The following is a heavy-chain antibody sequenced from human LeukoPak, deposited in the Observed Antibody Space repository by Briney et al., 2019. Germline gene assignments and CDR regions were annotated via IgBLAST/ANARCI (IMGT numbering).Heavy chain of an antibody. CDR3: ARGPLGDCSGSSCYPYFDY. CDR2: ISGGGGST. CDR1: GFTFSSYA. J-gene: IGHJ4*02. D-gene: IGHD2-15*01. V-gene: IGHV3-23*01. Sequence: GGSLRLSCAASGFTFSSYAMSWVRQAPGKGLEWVSTISGGGGSTYYADSVKGRFTISRDSSKNTLYLQMNSLRAEDTAVYYCARGPLGDCSGSSCYPYFDYWGQGTLVTVSS.